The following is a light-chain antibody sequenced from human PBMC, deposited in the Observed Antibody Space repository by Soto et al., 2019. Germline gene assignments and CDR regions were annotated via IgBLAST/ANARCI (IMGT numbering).Light chain of an antibody. V-gene: IGKV1-5*03. CDR1: QSITGW. J-gene: IGKJ4*01. CDR3: QYLNSHPLS. CDR2: KAS. Sequence: DIQMTQSPSTLSASLGDRATIPCRASQSITGWLAWFQQKPGKTPKLLIYKASSLQSGVPSRFSGSGSGTEFTLTTSSLQPEDFATSYCQYLNSHPLSFGGGTKVDIK.